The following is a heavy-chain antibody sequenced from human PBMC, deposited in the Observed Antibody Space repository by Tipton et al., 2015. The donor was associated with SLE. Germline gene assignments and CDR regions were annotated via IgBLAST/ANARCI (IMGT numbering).Heavy chain of an antibody. CDR2: INPSGGST. V-gene: IGHV1-46*03. CDR1: GYTFTSYA. Sequence: QSGPEVKKPGASVKVSCKASGYTFTSYAMHWVRQAPGQGLEWMGIINPSGGSTSYAQKFQGRVTMTRDTSTSTVYMELSSLRSEDTAVYYCASLTGDYSAFDIWGQGTMVTVSS. J-gene: IGHJ3*02. D-gene: IGHD3-9*01. CDR3: ASLTGDYSAFDI.